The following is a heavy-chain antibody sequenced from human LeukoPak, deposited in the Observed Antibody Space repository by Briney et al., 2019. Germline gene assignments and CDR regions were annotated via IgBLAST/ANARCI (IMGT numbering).Heavy chain of an antibody. CDR2: ISSSGSTI. D-gene: IGHD7-27*01. Sequence: GRSLRLSCAASEFTFSSYAMHWVRQAPGKGLEWVSYISSSGSTIYYADSVKGRFTISRDNAKNSLYLQMNSLRAEDTAVYYCARDHGETFDYWGQGTLVTVSS. CDR1: EFTFSSYA. V-gene: IGHV3-48*03. J-gene: IGHJ4*02. CDR3: ARDHGETFDY.